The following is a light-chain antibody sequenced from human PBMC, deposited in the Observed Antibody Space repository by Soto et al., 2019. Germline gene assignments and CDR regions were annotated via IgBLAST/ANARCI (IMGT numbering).Light chain of an antibody. CDR2: WAS. Sequence: DIVMTQSPDSLAVSLGERATINCKSSQSLLYNSNNKNYLAWYQQEPGQPPKLLIYWASTRESGVPDRFSGSGSGTDFTLTISTLQAEDVAVYYCHQYYSVPLTFGGGTTVEIK. J-gene: IGKJ4*01. CDR1: QSLLYNSNNKNY. CDR3: HQYYSVPLT. V-gene: IGKV4-1*01.